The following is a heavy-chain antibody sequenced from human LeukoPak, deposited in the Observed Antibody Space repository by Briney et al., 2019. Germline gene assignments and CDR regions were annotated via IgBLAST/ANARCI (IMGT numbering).Heavy chain of an antibody. CDR1: GFIFSNYG. D-gene: IGHD4-17*01. V-gene: IGHV3-64D*06. CDR2: ISSDGDNT. CDR3: VRVNDYGYRNRYYFGY. Sequence: GGSLRLSCSASGFIFSNYGMYWVRQAPGKGLEFVSAISSDGDNTFYADSVKGRFTISRDNSKNTLYLQTSSLRGEDTAVYYCVRVNDYGYRNRYYFGYWGQGTLVTVSS. J-gene: IGHJ4*02.